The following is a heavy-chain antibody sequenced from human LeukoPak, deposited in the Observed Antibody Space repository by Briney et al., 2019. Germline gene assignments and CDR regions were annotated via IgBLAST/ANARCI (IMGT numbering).Heavy chain of an antibody. D-gene: IGHD1-26*01. CDR3: AREWGLVGATSFDY. V-gene: IGHV1-18*01. Sequence: ASVKVSCKASGYTFTSYGISWVRQAPGQGLEWMGWISAYNGNTNYAQKLQGRVTMTTDTSTSTAYMELRGLRSDDTAVYYCAREWGLVGATSFDYWGQGTLVTVSS. J-gene: IGHJ4*02. CDR1: GYTFTSYG. CDR2: ISAYNGNT.